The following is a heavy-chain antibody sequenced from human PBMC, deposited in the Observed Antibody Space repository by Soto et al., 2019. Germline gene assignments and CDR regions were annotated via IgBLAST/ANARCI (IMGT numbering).Heavy chain of an antibody. D-gene: IGHD6-19*01. Sequence: ASVKVSRKASGYTFTSYYIHWVRQAPGQGLEWMGVINPIGGTTSYAQMFQVRVTMTSDASASTVYMELSSLRSDDTAVYFCARGSQGSSGWYSADYWGQGXPVTVYS. J-gene: IGHJ4*02. CDR3: ARGSQGSSGWYSADY. V-gene: IGHV1-46*01. CDR1: GYTFTSYY. CDR2: INPIGGTT.